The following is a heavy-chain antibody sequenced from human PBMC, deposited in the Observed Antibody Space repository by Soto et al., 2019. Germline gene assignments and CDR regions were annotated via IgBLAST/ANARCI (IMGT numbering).Heavy chain of an antibody. CDR1: GYSFTNYW. CDR3: VRPDSTGYYSH. D-gene: IGHD3-22*01. J-gene: IGHJ4*02. V-gene: IGHV5-51*01. CDR2: INPADSDT. Sequence: GESLKISCKGSGYSFTNYWIGWVRQMPGKGLEWMGIINPADSDTRYSPSFQGQVTVSADKSISTAYLQRGSLKASDTAMYYCVRPDSTGYYSHWGQGTPVTVSS.